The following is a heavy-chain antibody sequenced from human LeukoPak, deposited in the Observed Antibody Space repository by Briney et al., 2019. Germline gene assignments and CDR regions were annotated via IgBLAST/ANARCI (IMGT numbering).Heavy chain of an antibody. V-gene: IGHV4-34*01. D-gene: IGHD3-22*01. CDR2: IDESGNT. CDR1: GGTFSAYY. CDR3: ARTPHYYDSSGRKIAFDI. J-gene: IGHJ3*02. Sequence: PSETLSPTCAAYGGTFSAYYWTWIRQPPGKGLEWIGDIDESGNTNYNPSLKSRVSISVERSKNQFSLNLTSVTAADKAVYYCARTPHYYDSSGRKIAFDIWGPGTKVTVSS.